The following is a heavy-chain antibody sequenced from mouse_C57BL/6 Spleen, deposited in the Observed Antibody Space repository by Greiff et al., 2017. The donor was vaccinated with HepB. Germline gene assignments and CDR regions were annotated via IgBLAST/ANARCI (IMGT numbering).Heavy chain of an antibody. CDR2: INPNYGTT. V-gene: IGHV1-39*01. D-gene: IGHD1-1*01. CDR1: GYSFTDYN. J-gene: IGHJ4*01. Sequence: VQLQQSGPELVKPGASVKISCKASGYSFTDYNMNWVKQSNGKSLEWIGVINPNYGTTSYNQKFKGKATLTVDQSSSTAYMQLNSLTSADSAVYYFARFRYGSSHYAMDYWGQGTSVTVSS. CDR3: ARFRYGSSHYAMDY.